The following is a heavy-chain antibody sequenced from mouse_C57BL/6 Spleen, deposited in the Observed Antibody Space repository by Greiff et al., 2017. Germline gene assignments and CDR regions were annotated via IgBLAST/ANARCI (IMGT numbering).Heavy chain of an antibody. CDR3: TKDYGSSDYFDY. J-gene: IGHJ2*01. CDR2: IYPGNSDT. CDR1: GYTFTSYW. D-gene: IGHD1-1*01. V-gene: IGHV1-5*01. Sequence: VQLQQSGTVLARPGASVKMSCKTSGYTFTSYWMHWVKQRPGQGLEWIGAIYPGNSDTSYNQKFKGKAKLTAVTTASTAYMELSSLTSEDSAVYYCTKDYGSSDYFDYWGQGTTLTVSS.